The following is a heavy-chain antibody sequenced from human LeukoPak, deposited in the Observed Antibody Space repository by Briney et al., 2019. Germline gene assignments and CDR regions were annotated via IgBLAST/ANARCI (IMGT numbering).Heavy chain of an antibody. CDR2: ITTSGGST. D-gene: IGHD3-22*01. CDR1: GVTFSSYA. CDR3: VCYDNAAEYFHY. V-gene: IGHV3-23*01. J-gene: IGHJ1*01. Sequence: PGGSLRLSCAASGVTFSSYAMSWVRQAPGKGLEWVSSITTSGGSTSYADSVKGRFTISRDNSKNTLYLQMNSLRAEDTALYYCVCYDNAAEYFHYWGQGTLVTVSS.